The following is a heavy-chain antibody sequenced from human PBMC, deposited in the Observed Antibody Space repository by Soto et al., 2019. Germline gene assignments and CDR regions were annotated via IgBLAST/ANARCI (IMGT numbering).Heavy chain of an antibody. CDR1: GFSFSRFG. V-gene: IGHV3-33*01. CDR3: TWANTSPFDY. J-gene: IGHJ4*02. Sequence: QVQLVESGGGVVQPGTSLRLSCAASGFSFSRFGMHWVRQAPGKGLEWVAIIWFDGSQQYYADSVKGRFTISRDISNNILYLKMNSLRAEDTAVYYCTWANTSPFDYWGQGTLVTVSS. CDR2: IWFDGSQQ.